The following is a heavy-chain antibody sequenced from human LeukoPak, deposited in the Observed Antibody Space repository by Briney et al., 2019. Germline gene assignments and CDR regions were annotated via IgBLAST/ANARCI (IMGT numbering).Heavy chain of an antibody. CDR1: GGSISSGSYY. V-gene: IGHV4-61*10. Sequence: PSETLSLTCTVSGGSISSGSYYWSWIRQPAGKGLEWIGYIYYSGSTNYNPSLKSRVTISVETSKNQFSLKLSSVTAADTAVYYRARVTGYMIEDYFDYWGQGTLVTVSS. CDR2: IYYSGST. J-gene: IGHJ4*02. CDR3: ARVTGYMIEDYFDY. D-gene: IGHD3-22*01.